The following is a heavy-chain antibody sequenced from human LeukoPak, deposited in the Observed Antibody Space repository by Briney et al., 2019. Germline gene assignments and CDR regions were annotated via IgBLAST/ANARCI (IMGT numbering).Heavy chain of an antibody. V-gene: IGHV4-59*01. CDR3: ARGNGDYVEYFQH. CDR1: GGSISTYY. D-gene: IGHD4-17*01. J-gene: IGHJ1*01. Sequence: SESLSLTCSVSGGSISTYYWSWIRQPPGKGLEWIGCVSYSGTTKYSPSLKSRVTISVDTSKNQFSLKLTSVTAADTAVYYCARGNGDYVEYFQHWGQGTLVTVSS. CDR2: VSYSGTT.